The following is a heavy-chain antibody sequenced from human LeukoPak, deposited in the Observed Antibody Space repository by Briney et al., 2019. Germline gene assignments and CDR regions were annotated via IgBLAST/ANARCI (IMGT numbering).Heavy chain of an antibody. D-gene: IGHD2-21*02. CDR2: TRSKPYSYTT. J-gene: IGHJ3*02. CDR3: VRPVTASTTGAI. Sequence: GGSLRLSCATSGFTFSDHSMESVRQAPGGGLGWVVRTRSKPYSYTTQHAASVKGRFTISRDDSKNSLYLQMNSLEPEDTAVYYCVRPVTASTTGAIWGQGTTVTVSS. CDR1: GFTFSDHS. V-gene: IGHV3-72*01.